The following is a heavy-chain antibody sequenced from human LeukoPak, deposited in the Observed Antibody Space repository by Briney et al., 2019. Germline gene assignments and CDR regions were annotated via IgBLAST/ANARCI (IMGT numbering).Heavy chain of an antibody. D-gene: IGHD3-22*01. V-gene: IGHV4-34*01. CDR3: ARGGYYYDSSVTN. CDR1: GGSFSGYY. J-gene: IGHJ4*02. Sequence: PSETLSLTCAVYGGSFSGYYWSWIRQPPGKGLEWIGEINHSGSTNYNPSLKSRVTISVDTSKNQFSLKLSSVTAADTAVYYCARGGYYYDSSVTNWGQGTLVTVSS. CDR2: INHSGST.